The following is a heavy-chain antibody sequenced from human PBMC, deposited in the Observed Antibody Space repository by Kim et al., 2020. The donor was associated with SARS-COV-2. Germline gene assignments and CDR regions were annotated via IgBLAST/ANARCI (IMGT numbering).Heavy chain of an antibody. V-gene: IGHV3-30*02. J-gene: IGHJ4*02. Sequence: DRRTEDHAEPVKGRLTSSRDNSKNTLYLQRNSLRAEDTAVYYCAKVGPGYWGQGTLVTVSS. CDR3: AKVGPGY. CDR2: DRRTE.